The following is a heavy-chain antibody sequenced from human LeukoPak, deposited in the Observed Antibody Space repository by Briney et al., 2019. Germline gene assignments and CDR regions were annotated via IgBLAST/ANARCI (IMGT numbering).Heavy chain of an antibody. Sequence: PSETLSLTCTVSGGSISGYFWSWIRQHPGKGLEWIGYIYYSGSTYYNPSLKSRVTISVDTSKNQFSLKLSSVTAADTAVYYCARVLHYYDSSGYYALYFDYWGQGTLVTVSS. D-gene: IGHD3-22*01. CDR3: ARVLHYYDSSGYYALYFDY. V-gene: IGHV4-31*03. CDR2: IYYSGST. J-gene: IGHJ4*02. CDR1: GGSISGYF.